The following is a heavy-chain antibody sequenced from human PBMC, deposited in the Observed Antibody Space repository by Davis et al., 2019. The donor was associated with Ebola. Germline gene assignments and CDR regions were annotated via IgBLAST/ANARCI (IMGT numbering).Heavy chain of an antibody. D-gene: IGHD2-21*02. CDR1: GYTFTSYG. V-gene: IGHV1-46*01. J-gene: IGHJ6*02. Sequence: ASVKVSCKASGYTFTSYGISWVRQAPGQGLEWMGIINPSGGSTSYAQKFQGRVTMTRDTSTSTVYMELSSLRSDDTAVYYCARFFGDTYYYGMDVWGQGTTVTVSS. CDR3: ARFFGDTYYYGMDV. CDR2: INPSGGST.